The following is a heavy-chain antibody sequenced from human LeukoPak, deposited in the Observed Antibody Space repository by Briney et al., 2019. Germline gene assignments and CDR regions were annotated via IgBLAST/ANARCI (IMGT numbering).Heavy chain of an antibody. CDR3: ARRRAASWSFDS. V-gene: IGHV3-66*04. Sequence: GGSLRLSCAASGFTVSSNYMGWVRQAPGKGLEWVSVIYTDGRTYSADSMKGRFTLSRDNSKNTRYLQMSSLRAEDTAVYYCARRRAASWSFDSWGQGTLVTVSS. J-gene: IGHJ4*02. CDR2: IYTDGRT. CDR1: GFTVSSNY. D-gene: IGHD6-13*01.